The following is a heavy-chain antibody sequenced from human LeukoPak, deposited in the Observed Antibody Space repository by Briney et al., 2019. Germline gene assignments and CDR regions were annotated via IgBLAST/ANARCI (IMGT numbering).Heavy chain of an antibody. J-gene: IGHJ4*02. D-gene: IGHD3-10*01. CDR1: GFTVSNNY. Sequence: GGSLRLSCAASGFTVSNNYMTWVRHAPGKGLELVSIIYPGDSTFYADSVKGRFSISRHNSKNTLYLQISSLRTEDTAIYYCARGNYGRSGFDYWGQGTLVTVSS. CDR2: IYPGDST. V-gene: IGHV3-53*04. CDR3: ARGNYGRSGFDY.